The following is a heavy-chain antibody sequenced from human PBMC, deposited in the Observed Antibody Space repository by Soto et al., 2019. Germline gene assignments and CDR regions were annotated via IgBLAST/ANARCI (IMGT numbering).Heavy chain of an antibody. CDR2: IYYSGST. CDR1: GGSISSGGYY. CDR3: ARGTRKILSIAAAGTIWYFDL. Sequence: SETLSLTCTVSGGSISSGGYYWSWIRQHPGKGLEWIGYIYYSGSTYYNPSLKSRVTISVDTSKNQFSLKLSSVTAADTAVYYCARGTRKILSIAAAGTIWYFDLCGRGTLVNVSS. J-gene: IGHJ2*01. V-gene: IGHV4-31*03. D-gene: IGHD6-13*01.